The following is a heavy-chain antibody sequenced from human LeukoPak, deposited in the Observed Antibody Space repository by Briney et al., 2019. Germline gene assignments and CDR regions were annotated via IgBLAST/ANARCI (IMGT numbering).Heavy chain of an antibody. V-gene: IGHV4-4*07. CDR3: ARHGDGSYYKSYYFDY. J-gene: IGHJ4*02. CDR2: IYTSGST. D-gene: IGHD1-26*01. CDR1: GGSISSYY. Sequence: SETLSLTCTVSGGSISSYYWSWIRQPAGKGLEWIGRIYTSGSTNYNPSLKSRVTMSVDTSKNQFSLKLSSVTAADTAVYYCARHGDGSYYKSYYFDYWGQGTLVTVSS.